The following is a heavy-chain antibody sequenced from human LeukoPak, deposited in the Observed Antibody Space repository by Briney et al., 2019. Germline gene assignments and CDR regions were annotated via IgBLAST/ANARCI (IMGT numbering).Heavy chain of an antibody. V-gene: IGHV4-59*01. CDR3: ARTTEGYCRGRSCYSYYYYMDV. CDR2: IYYSGST. J-gene: IGHJ6*03. Sequence: KPSETLSLTCAVYGGSFSGYYWSWIRQPPGKGLEWIGYIYYSGSTNYNPSLKSRVTISVDTSKNQFSLKLSSVTAADTAVYYCARTTEGYCRGRSCYSYYYYMDVWGKGTTVTVSS. D-gene: IGHD2-15*01. CDR1: GGSFSGYY.